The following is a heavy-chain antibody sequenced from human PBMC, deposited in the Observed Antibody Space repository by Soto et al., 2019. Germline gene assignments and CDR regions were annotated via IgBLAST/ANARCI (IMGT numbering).Heavy chain of an antibody. CDR2: ISADGRNE. CDR3: ASVADY. CDR1: GFTINRFG. D-gene: IGHD2-21*01. Sequence: QVRLVESGGGVVEPGRSLRLSCVASGFTINRFGMEWVRQAPGKGLEWVALISADGRNEYYSDSVKGRFTISRDMSKNTVYLQMNGLRVEDTAVYYCASVADYWGQGTLVTVSS. V-gene: IGHV3-30*03. J-gene: IGHJ4*02.